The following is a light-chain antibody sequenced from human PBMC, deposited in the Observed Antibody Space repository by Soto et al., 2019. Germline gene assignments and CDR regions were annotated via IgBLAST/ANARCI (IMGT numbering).Light chain of an antibody. V-gene: IGKV3-20*01. CDR2: GAS. CDR1: QTVRSSS. CDR3: QQYNYWPPYT. Sequence: EIVLTQSPGTLSVSPGERATLSCRASQTVRSSSLAWYQQKPGQAPRLLIYGASGRATGIPDKFSGSGSGTDFTLTISRLEPEDFAVYYCQQYNYWPPYTFGQGTNLEFK. J-gene: IGKJ2*01.